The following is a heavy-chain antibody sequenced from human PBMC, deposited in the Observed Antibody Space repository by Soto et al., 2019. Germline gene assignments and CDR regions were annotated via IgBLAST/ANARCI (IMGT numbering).Heavy chain of an antibody. CDR1: GFTFSSYG. CDR3: ARGAGLTDAFDI. J-gene: IGHJ3*02. CDR2: IWYDGSNK. Sequence: GGSLRLSCAASGFTFSSYGMHWGLQAPGKGLEWVAVIWYDGSNKYYADSVKGRFTISRDNSKNTLYLQMNSLRAEDTAVYYCARGAGLTDAFDIWGQGTMVTVSS. D-gene: IGHD5-12*01. V-gene: IGHV3-33*01.